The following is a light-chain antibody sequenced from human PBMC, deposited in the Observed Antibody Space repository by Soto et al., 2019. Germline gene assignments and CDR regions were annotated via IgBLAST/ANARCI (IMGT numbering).Light chain of an antibody. J-gene: IGKJ1*01. CDR2: AAS. CDR3: QQYNNWPRT. Sequence: EVVLTQSPGTLSLSPGERATLSCRASQSVGGNLAWFQQKPGQAPRLLMYAASTRPTSIAARFSGSGSGTEFTLTINSLQSEDFAVYYCQQYNNWPRTFGQGTKVDIK. CDR1: QSVGGN. V-gene: IGKV3-15*01.